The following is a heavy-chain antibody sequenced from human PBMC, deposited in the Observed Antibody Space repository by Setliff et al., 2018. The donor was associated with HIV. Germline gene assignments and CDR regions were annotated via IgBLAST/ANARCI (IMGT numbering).Heavy chain of an antibody. D-gene: IGHD6-19*01. CDR1: GVSISSGGYY. CDR3: AMAVADRGVYYLNY. Sequence: SETLSLTCIVSGVSISSGGYYWSWVRQHPGKGLEWIGYIYYSGSAYYNPSLQNRIDISVDASTNQFSLKLTSVTAADTAVYYCAMAVADRGVYYLNYWGQGTLVTVSS. J-gene: IGHJ4*01. CDR2: IYYSGSA. V-gene: IGHV4-31*03.